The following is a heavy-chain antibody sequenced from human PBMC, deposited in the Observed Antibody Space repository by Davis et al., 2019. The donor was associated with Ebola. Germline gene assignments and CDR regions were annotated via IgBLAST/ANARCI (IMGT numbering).Heavy chain of an antibody. J-gene: IGHJ3*02. V-gene: IGHV3-21*01. CDR1: GFTFSSYS. Sequence: PGGSLRLSCAASGFTFSSYSMNWVRQAPGKGLEWVSSISSSSSYIYYADSVKGRFTISRDNAKNSLYLQMNSLRAEDTAVYYCARPKGLMIVVDDAFDIWGQGTMVTVSS. D-gene: IGHD3-22*01. CDR3: ARPKGLMIVVDDAFDI. CDR2: ISSSSSYI.